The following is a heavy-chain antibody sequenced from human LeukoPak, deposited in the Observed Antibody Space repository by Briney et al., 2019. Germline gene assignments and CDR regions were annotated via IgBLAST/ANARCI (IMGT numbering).Heavy chain of an antibody. CDR3: VGRPWNFDY. CDR2: IRSKAYGGTT. J-gene: IGHJ4*02. D-gene: IGHD1-1*01. V-gene: IGHV3-49*03. Sequence: GGSLGLSCTASGFTFGDYAMSWFRQAPGKGLEWVGFIRSKAYGGTTEYAASVKGRFTISRDDSKSIAYLQMNSLKTEDTAVYFCVGRPWNFDYWGQGTLVTVSS. CDR1: GFTFGDYA.